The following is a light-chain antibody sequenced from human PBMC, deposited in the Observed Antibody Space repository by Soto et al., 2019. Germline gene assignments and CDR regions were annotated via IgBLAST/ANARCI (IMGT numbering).Light chain of an antibody. CDR1: QSVSSSY. Sequence: EIVLTQSPGTLSLSPGERATLSCRASQSVSSSYLAWYQQKPGQAPRLLINGASSRATGIPDRFSGSGSGTDFTLTISRLEPEDFAVYYCQQYGSSPWGAFGQGTKVEIK. CDR3: QQYGSSPWGA. CDR2: GAS. V-gene: IGKV3-20*01. J-gene: IGKJ1*01.